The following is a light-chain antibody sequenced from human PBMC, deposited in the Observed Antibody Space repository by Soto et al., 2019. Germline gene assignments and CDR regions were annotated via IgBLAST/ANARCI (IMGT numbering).Light chain of an antibody. J-gene: IGLJ1*01. CDR1: SSDVGGYNY. CDR2: EVS. V-gene: IGLV2-14*01. CDR3: SSYTSSSTPYV. Sequence: QSVLTQPASVSGSPGQSITISCTGTSSDVGGYNYVSWYQQHPGKAPKLMIYEVSNRPSGVSNRFSGSKSGNTASLTISGLQAEDEADNYCSSYTSSSTPYVFGTGTKGTVL.